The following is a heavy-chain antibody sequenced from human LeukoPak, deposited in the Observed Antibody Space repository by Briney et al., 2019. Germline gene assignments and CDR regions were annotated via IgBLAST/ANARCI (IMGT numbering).Heavy chain of an antibody. CDR1: GGSISSYY. D-gene: IGHD4-17*01. V-gene: IGHV4-59*08. J-gene: IGHJ4*02. Sequence: TSETLSLTCTVSGGSISSYYWSWIRQPPGKGLEWIGYIYYSGSTNYNPSLKSRVIISVDTSKNQLSLKLVSVTAADTAVYYCARHYYGDYYFDHWGQGTLVTVSS. CDR2: IYYSGST. CDR3: ARHYYGDYYFDH.